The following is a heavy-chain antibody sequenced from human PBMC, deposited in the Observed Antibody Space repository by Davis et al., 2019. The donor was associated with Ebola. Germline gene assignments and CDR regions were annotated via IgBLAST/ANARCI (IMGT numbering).Heavy chain of an antibody. J-gene: IGHJ3*02. CDR1: GFTFSDYY. CDR3: ARVAYDFWSGYGAFDI. D-gene: IGHD3-3*01. Sequence: GESLKISCAASGFTFSDYYMSWIRQAPGKGLEWVSYISSSSSYTNYADSVKGRFTISRDNAKNSLYLQMNSLRAEDTAVYYCARVAYDFWSGYGAFDIWGQGTMVTASS. CDR2: ISSSSSYT. V-gene: IGHV3-11*06.